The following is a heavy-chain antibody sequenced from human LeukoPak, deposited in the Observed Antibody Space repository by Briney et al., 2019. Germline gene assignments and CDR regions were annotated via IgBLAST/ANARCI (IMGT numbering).Heavy chain of an antibody. J-gene: IGHJ4*02. CDR3: AREAAAGLEFFDY. Sequence: GESLRPSCAASGFTFSSYSMNWVRQAPGKALEWVSFISGSSTTIYYADSVKGRFTISRDNAKNSLYLRMNSLRDEDTAVYYCAREAAAGLEFFDYWGQGTLVTVSS. V-gene: IGHV3-48*02. D-gene: IGHD6-13*01. CDR2: ISGSSTTI. CDR1: GFTFSSYS.